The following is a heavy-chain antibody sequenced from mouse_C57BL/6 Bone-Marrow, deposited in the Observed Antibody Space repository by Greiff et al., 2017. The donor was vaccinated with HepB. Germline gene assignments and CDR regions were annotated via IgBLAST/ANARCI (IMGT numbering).Heavy chain of an antibody. Sequence: VKLVESGAELMKPGASVKLSCKATGYKFTGYWIEWVKQRPGHGLDWIGEILPGSGSNNYNEKLKGKATLTAATSSNTAYMQLSSLTTEDSAIYYCASQSPYDYDDYAMDYWGQGTSVTVSS. J-gene: IGHJ4*01. D-gene: IGHD2-4*01. V-gene: IGHV1-9*01. CDR2: ILPGSGSN. CDR1: GYKFTGYW. CDR3: ASQSPYDYDDYAMDY.